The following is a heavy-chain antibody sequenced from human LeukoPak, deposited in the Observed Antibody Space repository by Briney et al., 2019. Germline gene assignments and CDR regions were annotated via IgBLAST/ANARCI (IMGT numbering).Heavy chain of an antibody. J-gene: IGHJ4*02. CDR1: GGSISSSSYY. CDR3: ARHNPRYYYDSSGYPDY. D-gene: IGHD3-22*01. V-gene: IGHV4-39*01. Sequence: PSETLSLTCAVSGGSISSSSYYWGWIRQPPGKGLEWIGSIYYSGSTYYNPSLKSRVTISVDTSKNQFSLKLSSVTAADTAVYYCARHNPRYYYDSSGYPDYWGQGTLVTVSS. CDR2: IYYSGST.